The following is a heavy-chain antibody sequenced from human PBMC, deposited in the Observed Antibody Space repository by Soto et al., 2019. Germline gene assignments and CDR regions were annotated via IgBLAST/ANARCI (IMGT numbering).Heavy chain of an antibody. V-gene: IGHV2-5*02. CDR2: IYWDDDK. CDR3: IQSRCGGDCLQSYASYSYSGMDV. J-gene: IGHJ6*02. D-gene: IGHD2-21*02. CDR1: AFSLSTGGVG. Sequence: QITLKESGPTLVKPTQTLTLTCTFSAFSLSTGGVGVGWIRQPPGKALEWLALIYWDDDKRYSPSLRSRLTITKDTYKNQVVLTMTNMDPVDTATYYCIQSRCGGDCLQSYASYSYSGMDVWGQGTTVTVSS.